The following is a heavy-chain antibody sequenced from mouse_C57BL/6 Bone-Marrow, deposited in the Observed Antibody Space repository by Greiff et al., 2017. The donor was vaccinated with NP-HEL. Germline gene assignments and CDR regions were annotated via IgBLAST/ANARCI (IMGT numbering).Heavy chain of an antibody. CDR1: GYTFTSYW. CDR2: IDPSDSYT. Sequence: QVQLQQPGAELVRPGTSVELSCKASGYTFTSYWMHWVKQRPGQGLEWIGVIDPSDSYTNYNQKFKGKATLTVDTSSSTAYMQLSSLTSEDSAVYYCAGVSSMVKWVAYGGQGTLVTVSA. CDR3: AGVSSMVKWVAY. D-gene: IGHD2-2*01. V-gene: IGHV1-59*01. J-gene: IGHJ3*01.